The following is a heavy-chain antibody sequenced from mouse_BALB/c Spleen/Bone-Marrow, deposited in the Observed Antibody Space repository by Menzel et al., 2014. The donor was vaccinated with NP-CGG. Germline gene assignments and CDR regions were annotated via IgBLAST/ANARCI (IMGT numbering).Heavy chain of an antibody. J-gene: IGHJ4*01. D-gene: IGHD1-1*01. Sequence: EVKLLESGGGLVQPGGSLKLSCAASGFDSSGYWMSWVRQAPGKGLEWIGEINPDSSTINYTPSLKDKFIISRDNAKNTLYLQMSKVRSEDTALYYCARLGYYGTMDYWGQGTSVTVSP. CDR1: GFDSSGYW. CDR2: INPDSSTI. V-gene: IGHV4-1*02. CDR3: ARLGYYGTMDY.